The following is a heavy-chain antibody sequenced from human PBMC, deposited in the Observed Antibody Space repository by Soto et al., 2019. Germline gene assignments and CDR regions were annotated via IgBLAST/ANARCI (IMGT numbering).Heavy chain of an antibody. CDR3: ARGDSTDCSNGVCSFFYYYGMDV. D-gene: IGHD2-8*01. CDR1: GYSFTVYH. V-gene: IGHV1-2*04. J-gene: IGHJ6*02. CDR2: INPKSGGT. Sequence: DSVKVSCKASGYSFTVYHIHWVRQAPGQGLEWLGRINPKSGGTSTAQKFQGWVTMTTDTSISTASMELTRLTSDDTTIYYCARGDSTDCSNGVCSFFYYYGMDVRGQGPTVTV.